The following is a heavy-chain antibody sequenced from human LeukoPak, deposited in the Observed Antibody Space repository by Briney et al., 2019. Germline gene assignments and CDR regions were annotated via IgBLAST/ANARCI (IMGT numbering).Heavy chain of an antibody. CDR3: ARKDGDY. V-gene: IGHV4-4*07. J-gene: IGHJ4*02. Sequence: ASETLSLTCTVSGASISAFHWTWFRQPAGKGLEWIGLIYSSGSTLFNPSLKSRVAMSVDLTKNQLSLKLTPVTAADTAMYYCARKDGDYWGRGTLVTVSS. CDR1: GASISAFH. CDR2: IYSSGST.